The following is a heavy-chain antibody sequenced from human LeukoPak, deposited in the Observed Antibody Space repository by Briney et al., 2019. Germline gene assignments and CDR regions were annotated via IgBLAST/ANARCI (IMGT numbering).Heavy chain of an antibody. Sequence: PSETLSLTCAVSGGSFSGYYWSWIRQPAGKGLEWIGGIYTSGSTNYNPSLKSRVTISVDTSKNQFSLKLSSVTAPDTAVYYCATQSWDTIIVIDAFDIWGQGTMVTVSS. V-gene: IGHV4-59*10. D-gene: IGHD3-22*01. CDR2: IYTSGST. CDR3: ATQSWDTIIVIDAFDI. CDR1: GGSFSGYY. J-gene: IGHJ3*02.